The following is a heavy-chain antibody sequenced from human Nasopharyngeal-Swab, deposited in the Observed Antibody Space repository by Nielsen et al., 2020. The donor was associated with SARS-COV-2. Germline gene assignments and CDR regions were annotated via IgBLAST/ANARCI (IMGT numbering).Heavy chain of an antibody. V-gene: IGHV3-7*01. J-gene: IGHJ2*01. CDR2: IKQDGSEK. CDR1: GFTFSSYW. Sequence: GESLKISCAASGFTFSSYWRSWVRQAPGKGLEWVANIKQDGSEKYYVDSVMGRFTISRDNAKNSLYLQMNSLRAEDTAVYYCASLGDDYWYFDLWGRGTLVTVSS. D-gene: IGHD4-17*01. CDR3: ASLGDDYWYFDL.